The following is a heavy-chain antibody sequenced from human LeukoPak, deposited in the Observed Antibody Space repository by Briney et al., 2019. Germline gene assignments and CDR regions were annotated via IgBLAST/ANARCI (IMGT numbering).Heavy chain of an antibody. V-gene: IGHV3-30*02. CDR1: GFTFSSYG. Sequence: GGSLRLSCAASGFTFSSYGMHWVRQAPGKGLEWVAFIRYDGSNKYYADSVKGRLTISRDNSKNTLYLQMNSLRAEDTAVYYCAKDAGYSYGTDYWGQGTLVTVSS. CDR2: IRYDGSNK. D-gene: IGHD5-18*01. J-gene: IGHJ4*02. CDR3: AKDAGYSYGTDY.